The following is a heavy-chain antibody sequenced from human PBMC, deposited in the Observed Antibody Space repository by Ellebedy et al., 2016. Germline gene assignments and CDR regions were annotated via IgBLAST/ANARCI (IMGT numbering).Heavy chain of an antibody. CDR1: GFTFSSYG. D-gene: IGHD5-18*01. V-gene: IGHV3-30*18. CDR2: ISYDGSNK. CDR3: AKIRGYSYGYAE. Sequence: GGSLRLSXAASGFTFSSYGIHWVRQAPGKGLEWVAFISYDGSNKYYADSVKGRFTISRDNSKNTLYLQMNTLRAEDTAVYYCAKIRGYSYGYAEWGQGTLVTVSS. J-gene: IGHJ4*02.